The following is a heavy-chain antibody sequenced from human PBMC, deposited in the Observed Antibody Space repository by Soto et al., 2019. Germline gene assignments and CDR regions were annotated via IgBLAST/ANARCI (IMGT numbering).Heavy chain of an antibody. CDR1: GGSISSYY. D-gene: IGHD4-17*01. Sequence: QVQLQESGPGLVKPSETLSLTCTVSGGSISSYYWSWIRQPPGKGLEWSGYIYYSGSTHYNPSLKTRVTISVDTSKNHFSLKLSSVPAADAAVYYCARRYGGTRDYWGQGTLVTVYS. CDR2: IYYSGST. V-gene: IGHV4-59*08. J-gene: IGHJ4*02. CDR3: ARRYGGTRDY.